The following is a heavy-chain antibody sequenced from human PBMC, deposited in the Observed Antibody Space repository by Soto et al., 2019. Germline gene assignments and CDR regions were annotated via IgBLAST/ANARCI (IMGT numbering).Heavy chain of an antibody. Sequence: SVKVSCKASGGTFSSYAISWVRQAPGQGLEWMGWTNPNFGTADYAQKFQGRVTITADTSISTAYMELSSLRSEDTAVYYCARALAGYYYYYGMDVWGQGTTVTVSS. CDR3: ARALAGYYYYYGMDV. CDR2: TNPNFGTA. CDR1: GGTFSSYA. D-gene: IGHD1-1*01. V-gene: IGHV1-69*06. J-gene: IGHJ6*02.